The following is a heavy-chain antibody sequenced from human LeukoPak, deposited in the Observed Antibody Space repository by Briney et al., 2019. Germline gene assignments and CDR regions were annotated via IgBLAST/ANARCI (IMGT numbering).Heavy chain of an antibody. V-gene: IGHV1-2*06. J-gene: IGHJ6*02. D-gene: IGHD6-6*01. CDR2: INPNSGGT. CDR1: GCTFTGYY. CDR3: ARDIGAARPSGYYYYGMDV. Sequence: ASVNVSCKASGCTFTGYYMHWVRQAPGQGLEWMGRINPNSGGTNYAQKFQGRVTMTRDTSISTAYMELSRLRSDDTAVYYCARDIGAARPSGYYYYGMDVWGQGTTVTVSS.